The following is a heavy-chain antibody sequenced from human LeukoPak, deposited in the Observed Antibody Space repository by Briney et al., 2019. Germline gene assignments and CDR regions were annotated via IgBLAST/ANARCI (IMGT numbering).Heavy chain of an antibody. CDR2: IYYSGST. CDR3: ARVYYDILTGMGDAFDI. Sequence: SETLSLTCTVSGGSISSSSYYWGWIRQPPGKGLEWIGSIYYSGSTYYNPSLKSRVTISVDTSKNQFSLKLSSVTAADTAVYYCARVYYDILTGMGDAFDIWGQGTMVTVSS. J-gene: IGHJ3*02. V-gene: IGHV4-39*07. CDR1: GGSISSSSYY. D-gene: IGHD3-9*01.